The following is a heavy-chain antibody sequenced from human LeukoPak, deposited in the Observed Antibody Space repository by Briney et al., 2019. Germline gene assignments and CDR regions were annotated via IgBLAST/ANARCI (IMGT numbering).Heavy chain of an antibody. CDR1: GGSISSYY. CDR2: IYYSGST. D-gene: IGHD1-26*01. V-gene: IGHV4-59*12. J-gene: IGHJ3*02. Sequence: SETLSLTCTVSGGSISSYYWSWIRQPPGKGLEWIGYIYYSGSTNYNPSLKSRVTMSVDTSKNQFSLKLSSVTAADTAVYYCATTTDSGSYYSAFDIWGQGTMVTVSS. CDR3: ATTTDSGSYYSAFDI.